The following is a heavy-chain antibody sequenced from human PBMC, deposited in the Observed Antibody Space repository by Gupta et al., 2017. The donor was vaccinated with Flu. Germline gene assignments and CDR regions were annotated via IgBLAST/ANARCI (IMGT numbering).Heavy chain of an antibody. D-gene: IGHD4-17*01. J-gene: IGHJ2*01. V-gene: IGHV3-73*02. CDR1: GFTFSGSA. CDR3: TRSLNYGYWYFDL. CDR2: IRSKANSYAT. Sequence: EVQLVESGGGLVQPGGSLKLSCAASGFTFSGSAMHWVRQASGKGLEWVGRIRSKANSYATAYAASVKGRFTISRDDSKNTAYLQMNSLKTEDTAGDYCTRSLNYGYWYFDLWGRGTLGTVAS.